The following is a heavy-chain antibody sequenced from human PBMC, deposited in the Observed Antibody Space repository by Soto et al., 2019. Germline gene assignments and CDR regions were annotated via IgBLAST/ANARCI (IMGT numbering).Heavy chain of an antibody. CDR1: GGSISSGSYY. Sequence: SETLSLTCPVSGGSISSGSYYWSWIRQHPGKGLEWIGYMYFSGSTYYNPSLKSRVTILVVSSKNQFSLNLSSVTAADTAVYYCARGDSRYYDSSGYSALFDHWGQGTLVTVSS. V-gene: IGHV4-31*03. CDR3: ARGDSRYYDSSGYSALFDH. D-gene: IGHD3-22*01. J-gene: IGHJ4*02. CDR2: MYFSGST.